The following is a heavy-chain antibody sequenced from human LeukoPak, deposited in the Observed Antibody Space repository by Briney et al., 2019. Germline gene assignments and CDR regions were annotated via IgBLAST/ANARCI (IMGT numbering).Heavy chain of an antibody. J-gene: IGHJ6*02. V-gene: IGHV1-46*01. Sequence: AAVKVSFKYSGDTFTNYFVDWVRQAPGQGREGMGLIHTSGGSTPYAQKFQGRVTMTGDTSTITVYMELSSLRSEDTAVYYCARGDDHYYYALDVWGQGTTVAVSS. D-gene: IGHD5-24*01. CDR2: IHTSGGST. CDR1: GDTFTNYF. CDR3: ARGDDHYYYALDV.